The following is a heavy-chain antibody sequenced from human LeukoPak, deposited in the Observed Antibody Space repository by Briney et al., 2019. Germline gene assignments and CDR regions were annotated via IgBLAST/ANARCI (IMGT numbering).Heavy chain of an antibody. CDR1: GFTVISNY. Sequence: PGGSLRLSCAASGFTVISNYMSWVRQAPGKGLEWVSVIYSGGSTYYADSVKGRFTISKDSSKTILYLQMNSLRAEDAAVYFCAKGSAAGRPYYFDYWGQGTLVTVSS. CDR3: AKGSAAGRPYYFDY. J-gene: IGHJ4*02. V-gene: IGHV3-53*01. D-gene: IGHD6-25*01. CDR2: IYSGGST.